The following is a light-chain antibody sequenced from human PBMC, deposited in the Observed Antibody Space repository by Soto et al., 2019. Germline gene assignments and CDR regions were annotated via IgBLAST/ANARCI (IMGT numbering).Light chain of an antibody. V-gene: IGLV2-14*01. CDR2: EVV. CDR1: KNDIGVYDF. Sequence: QSVLTQPPSASGSPGQSVTISCTGTKNDIGVYDFVSWYQHHPCKAPRLIIYEVVQRPSGISNRFSGSKSGNTASLAISGLQAEDEADYYCSSYTTTRTLEVFGTGTKLTVL. J-gene: IGLJ1*01. CDR3: SSYTTTRTLEV.